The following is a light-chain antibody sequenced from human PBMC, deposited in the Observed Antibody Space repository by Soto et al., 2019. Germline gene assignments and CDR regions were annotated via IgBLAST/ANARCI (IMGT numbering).Light chain of an antibody. J-gene: IGKJ1*01. CDR1: QGISSY. CDR2: AAS. CDR3: KQSYSTSWT. V-gene: IGKV1-8*01. Sequence: AIRMPQSPSSLSASTGDRVPITCRASQGISSYLAWYQQKPGKATKLLIYAASSLQSGVPSRFSGSGSGTDFTLTISSLQPEEFATYYCKQSYSTSWTVGQGTKVDIK.